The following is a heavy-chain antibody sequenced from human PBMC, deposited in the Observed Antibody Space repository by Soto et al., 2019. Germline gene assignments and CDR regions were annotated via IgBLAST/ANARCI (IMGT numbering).Heavy chain of an antibody. J-gene: IGHJ4*02. Sequence: QVQLQESGPGLVKPSETLSLTCTVSGGSISSYYWSWIRQPPGKGLEWIGYIYYSGSTNYNPSLKSRVTISVDTSKYQFALKLSSVTAADPAVYYCARRWGYYFDYWGQGTLVTVSS. CDR3: ARRWGYYFDY. V-gene: IGHV4-59*01. CDR2: IYYSGST. D-gene: IGHD1-26*01. CDR1: GGSISSYY.